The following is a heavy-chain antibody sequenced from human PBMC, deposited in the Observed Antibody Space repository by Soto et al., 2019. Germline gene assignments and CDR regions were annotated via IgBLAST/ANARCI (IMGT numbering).Heavy chain of an antibody. CDR3: AREAGTTGNYYCGMDV. V-gene: IGHV1-2*02. CDR1: GYTFIGHY. Sequence: QVRLVQSGAEVKKPGASVKVSCKASGYTFIGHYLHWVRQAPGQGLEWLGWTNPSSGATNFAQKFQGRVTMTRDTSISTTYLELSRLRSDDTAIYYCAREAGTTGNYYCGMDVWGQGTTVTVSS. J-gene: IGHJ6*02. CDR2: TNPSSGAT. D-gene: IGHD1-7*01.